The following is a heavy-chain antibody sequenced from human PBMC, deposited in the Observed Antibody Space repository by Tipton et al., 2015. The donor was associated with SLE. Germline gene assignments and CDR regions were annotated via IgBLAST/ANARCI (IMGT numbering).Heavy chain of an antibody. CDR3: ASRYCSGGSCSLDY. Sequence: QLVQSGAEVKKPGASVKVSCKASGYTFTGYYMHWVRQAPGQGLEWMGGIIPIFGTANYAQKFQGRVTITTDESTSTAYMELSSLRSEDTAVYYCASRYCSGGSCSLDYWGQGTLVTVSS. V-gene: IGHV1-69*01. J-gene: IGHJ4*02. CDR1: GYTFTGYY. D-gene: IGHD2-15*01. CDR2: IIPIFGTA.